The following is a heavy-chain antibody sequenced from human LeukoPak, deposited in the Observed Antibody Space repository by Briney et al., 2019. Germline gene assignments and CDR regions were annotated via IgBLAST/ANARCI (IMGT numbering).Heavy chain of an antibody. J-gene: IGHJ3*01. CDR3: ARGDFWSGDYTDAFDV. CDR1: GFTFSNYW. CDR2: IKPDGSEK. V-gene: IGHV3-7*04. D-gene: IGHD3-3*01. Sequence: RGESLKISRATSGFTFSNYWMSWVRQAPGKGLEWVANIKPDGSEKYYVDSVKGRFSISRDNVRNALYLQMNSLRVGDTALYYCARGDFWSGDYTDAFDVWGQGTMVTVSS.